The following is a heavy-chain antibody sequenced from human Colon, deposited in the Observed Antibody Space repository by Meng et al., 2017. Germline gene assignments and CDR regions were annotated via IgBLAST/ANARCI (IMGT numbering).Heavy chain of an antibody. D-gene: IGHD3-10*01. CDR1: GFTLSRYW. J-gene: IGHJ4*02. CDR2: INPDGTSE. Sequence: GESLKISCAASGFTLSRYWMNWIRQAPGKGLEWVANINPDGTSELYVDSVKGRFTISRDNSKNSLDLQLNSLRVEDTAIYYCVRNGGSGDYWGQGTQVTVSS. CDR3: VRNGGSGDY. V-gene: IGHV3-7*01.